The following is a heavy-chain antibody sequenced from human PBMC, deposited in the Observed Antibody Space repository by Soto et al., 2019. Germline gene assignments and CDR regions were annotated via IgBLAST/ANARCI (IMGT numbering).Heavy chain of an antibody. CDR1: GGTFSRYA. V-gene: IGHV1-69*01. Sequence: QVQLVQSGAEVKKPGSSVKVSCKASGGTFSRYAISWVRQAPGQGLEWMGGIIPIFATANYAQNFQGRVTITADESTSTAYMELSSLRSEDTAVYYCARDHPNTRSWADAFDIWGQGTMVTVSS. CDR3: ARDHPNTRSWADAFDI. CDR2: IIPIFATA. J-gene: IGHJ3*02. D-gene: IGHD7-27*01.